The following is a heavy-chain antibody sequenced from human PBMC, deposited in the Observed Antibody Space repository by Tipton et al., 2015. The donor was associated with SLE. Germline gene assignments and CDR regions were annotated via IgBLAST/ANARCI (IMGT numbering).Heavy chain of an antibody. CDR2: ISSSSSYI. V-gene: IGHV3-21*01. CDR3: ARDPRRDAFDI. CDR1: GFTFSSYS. J-gene: IGHJ3*02. Sequence: SLRLSCAASGFTFSSYSINWVRQAPGKGLEWVSSISSSSSYIYYADSVKGRFTISRDNAKNSLYLQMNSLRAEDTAVYYCARDPRRDAFDIWGQGTMVTVSS.